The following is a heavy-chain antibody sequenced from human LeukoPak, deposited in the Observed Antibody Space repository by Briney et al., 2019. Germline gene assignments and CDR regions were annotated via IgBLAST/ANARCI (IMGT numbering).Heavy chain of an antibody. D-gene: IGHD1-14*01. Sequence: GGSLRLSCAASGFTFSSYWMHWVRHAPGKGLVWVSRINSDGSSTSYADSVKGRFTTSRDNAKNTLYLQMNSLRAEDTAVYYCATGQGHGMDVWGQGTTVTVSS. V-gene: IGHV3-74*01. CDR1: GFTFSSYW. CDR3: ATGQGHGMDV. CDR2: INSDGSST. J-gene: IGHJ6*02.